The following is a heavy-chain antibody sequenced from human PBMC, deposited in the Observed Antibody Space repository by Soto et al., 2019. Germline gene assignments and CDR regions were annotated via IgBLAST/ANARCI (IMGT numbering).Heavy chain of an antibody. V-gene: IGHV3-30-3*01. CDR1: GFTFSSYA. CDR2: ISYDGSNK. D-gene: IGHD1-1*01. Sequence: GGSLRLSCAASGFTFSSYAMHLVRQAPGKGLEWVAVISYDGSNKYYADSVKGRFTISRDNSKNTLYLQMNSLRAEDTAVYYCARERLQHNWFEPWGKGTLVTVSS. CDR3: ARERLQHNWFEP. J-gene: IGHJ5*02.